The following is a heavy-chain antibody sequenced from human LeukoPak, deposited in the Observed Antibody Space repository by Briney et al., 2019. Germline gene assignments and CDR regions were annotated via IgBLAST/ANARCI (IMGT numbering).Heavy chain of an antibody. D-gene: IGHD3-22*01. V-gene: IGHV3-64*01. CDR3: ARVGDINYFDY. CDR2: ISSNGGRT. Sequence: GGSLRLSCAASGFTFSSYSMHWVRQAPGKGLEYVSAISSNGGRTYYAISVNGRFTISRDSSKNTLYLQMGSLRAEDMAVYYCARVGDINYFDYWGQGTLVTVSS. J-gene: IGHJ4*02. CDR1: GFTFSSYS.